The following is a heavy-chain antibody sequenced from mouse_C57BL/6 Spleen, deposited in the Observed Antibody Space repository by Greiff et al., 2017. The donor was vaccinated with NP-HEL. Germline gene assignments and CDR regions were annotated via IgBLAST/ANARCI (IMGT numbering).Heavy chain of an antibody. Sequence: VQLQQSGAELVRPGTSVKVSCKASGYAFTNYWIEWVKQRPGQGLEWIGVINPGSGGTNYNEKFKGKATLTADKSSSTAYMQLSRLTSDDSAVYFCARGIYYGNPFDYWGQGTTLTVSS. CDR3: ARGIYYGNPFDY. D-gene: IGHD2-1*01. V-gene: IGHV1-54*01. CDR2: INPGSGGT. CDR1: GYAFTNYW. J-gene: IGHJ2*01.